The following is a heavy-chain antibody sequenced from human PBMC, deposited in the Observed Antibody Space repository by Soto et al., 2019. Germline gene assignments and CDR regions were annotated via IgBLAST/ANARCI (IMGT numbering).Heavy chain of an antibody. CDR1: GFTFSNAW. CDR2: IKSKTDGGTT. D-gene: IGHD3-3*01. J-gene: IGHJ4*02. V-gene: IGHV3-15*07. CDR3: TTETIFGVVIKDY. Sequence: ESGGGLVKPGGSLRLSCAASGFTFSNAWMNWVRQAPGKGLEWVGRIKSKTDGGTTDYAAPVKGRFTISRDDSKNTLYLQMNSLKTEDTAVYYCTTETIFGVVIKDYWGQGTLVTVSS.